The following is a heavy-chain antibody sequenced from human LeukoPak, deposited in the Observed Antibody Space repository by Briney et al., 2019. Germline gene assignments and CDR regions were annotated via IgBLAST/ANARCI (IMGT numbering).Heavy chain of an antibody. V-gene: IGHV3-9*01. Sequence: PGRSLRLSCAASGFTFDDYAMPWVRQAPGKGLEWVSGISWNSGSIGYADSVKGRFTISRDNAKNSLYLQMNSLRAEDTALYYCAKGRYYDSSGYPTYYFDYWGQGTLVTVSS. CDR3: AKGRYYDSSGYPTYYFDY. J-gene: IGHJ4*02. CDR1: GFTFDDYA. CDR2: ISWNSGSI. D-gene: IGHD3-22*01.